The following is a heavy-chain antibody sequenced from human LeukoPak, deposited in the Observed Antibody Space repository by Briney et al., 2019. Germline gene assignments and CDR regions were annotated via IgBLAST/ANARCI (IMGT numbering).Heavy chain of an antibody. J-gene: IGHJ6*02. V-gene: IGHV4-34*01. CDR2: INHSGST. CDR1: GGSFSGYY. CDR3: AGGSSPLELNYYGMDV. Sequence: SETLSLTCAVYGGSFSGYYWSWIRQPPGKGLEWIGEINHSGSTNYNPSLKSRVTISVDTSKNQFSLKLSSVTAADTAVYYCAGGSSPLELNYYGMDVWGQGTTVTVSS. D-gene: IGHD6-13*01.